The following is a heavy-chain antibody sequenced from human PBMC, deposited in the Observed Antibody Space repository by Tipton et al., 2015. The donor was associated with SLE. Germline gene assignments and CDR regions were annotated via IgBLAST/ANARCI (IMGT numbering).Heavy chain of an antibody. Sequence: GSLRLSCAASGFTFSSYSMNWVRQAPGKGLEWVSSISSSSSYIYYADSVKGRFTISRDNAKNSLYLQMNSLRAEDTAVYYCASTSGGYDSSGGPFDYWGQGTLVTVSS. D-gene: IGHD3-22*01. V-gene: IGHV3-21*01. CDR2: ISSSSSYI. J-gene: IGHJ4*02. CDR3: ASTSGGYDSSGGPFDY. CDR1: GFTFSSYS.